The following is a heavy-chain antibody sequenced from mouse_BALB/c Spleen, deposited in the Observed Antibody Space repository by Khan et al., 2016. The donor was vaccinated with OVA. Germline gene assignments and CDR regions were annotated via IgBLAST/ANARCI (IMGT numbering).Heavy chain of an antibody. D-gene: IGHD2-13*01. CDR2: ISYSGST. J-gene: IGHJ3*01. CDR3: ARWVTY. Sequence: VQLKQSGPGLVKPSQSLSLTCTVTGYSITSDYAWNWIRQFPGNKLEWMGYISYSGSTTYNPSLKSRISITRDTSKNQFFLQLNSVTTEDTATYYCARWVTYWGQGTLVTVSA. CDR1: GYSITSDYA. V-gene: IGHV3-2*02.